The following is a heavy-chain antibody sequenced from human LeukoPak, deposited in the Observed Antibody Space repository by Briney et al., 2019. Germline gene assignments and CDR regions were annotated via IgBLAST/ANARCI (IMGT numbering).Heavy chain of an antibody. V-gene: IGHV1-69*06. CDR2: IIPIFRTT. Sequence: SVTVSFTASGGTFNSYAISWVRQAPGQGLEWMGGIIPIFRTTNYAQKFQGRVTITADKSTSTAYMELSSLTSEDTAVYYCARGYSDNDNLYHYYLDVWGKGTTVTVSS. CDR3: ARGYSDNDNLYHYYLDV. CDR1: GGTFNSYA. J-gene: IGHJ6*03. D-gene: IGHD5-12*01.